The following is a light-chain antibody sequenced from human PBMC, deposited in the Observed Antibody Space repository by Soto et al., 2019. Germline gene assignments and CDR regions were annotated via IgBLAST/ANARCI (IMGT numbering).Light chain of an antibody. Sequence: EIVMTQSPVTLSVSPGERATLSCRASQSVSSKLAWYQQKPGQAPRLLIYGASTRATGIPARFSDSGSGTEFTLSISSLQSEDFAVYYCQQYNNWPQTFGQGTKLEIK. CDR3: QQYNNWPQT. V-gene: IGKV3-15*01. J-gene: IGKJ2*01. CDR1: QSVSSK. CDR2: GAS.